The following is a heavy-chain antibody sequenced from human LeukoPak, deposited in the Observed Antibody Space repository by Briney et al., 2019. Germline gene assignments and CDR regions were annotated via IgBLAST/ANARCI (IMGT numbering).Heavy chain of an antibody. CDR2: ISSSSSYI. CDR3: ARSGWRYCSSTSCYSWFDP. J-gene: IGHJ5*02. Sequence: KPGGSLRLSCAASGFTLSSYSMNWVSQAPGKGLEWDSSISSSSSYIYYADSVKGRFTISRDNAKNSLYLQMNSLRAEDTAVYYCARSGWRYCSSTSCYSWFDPWGHGTPVTVSS. D-gene: IGHD2-2*02. V-gene: IGHV3-21*01. CDR1: GFTLSSYS.